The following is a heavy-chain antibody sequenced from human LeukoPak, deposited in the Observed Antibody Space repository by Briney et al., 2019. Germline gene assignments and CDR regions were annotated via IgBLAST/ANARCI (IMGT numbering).Heavy chain of an antibody. Sequence: PSETLSLTCTVSGGSISSYYWSWIRQPPGKGLEWIGYIYYSGSTNYNPSLKSRVTISVDTSKNQFSLKLSSVTAADTAVYYCARAIKEYYYGSGSYYNLYYFDYWGQGTLVTVSS. V-gene: IGHV4-59*01. CDR3: ARAIKEYYYGSGSYYNLYYFDY. D-gene: IGHD3-10*01. CDR1: GGSISSYY. CDR2: IYYSGST. J-gene: IGHJ4*02.